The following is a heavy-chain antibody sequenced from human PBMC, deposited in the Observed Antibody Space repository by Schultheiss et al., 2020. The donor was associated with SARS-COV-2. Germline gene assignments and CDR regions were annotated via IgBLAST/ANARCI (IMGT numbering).Heavy chain of an antibody. J-gene: IGHJ6*02. D-gene: IGHD2-15*01. Sequence: GGSLRLSCAASGFTFSSYAMHWVRQAPGKGLEWVAVISYDGSNKYYADSVKGRFTISRDNSKNTLYLQMNSLRAEDTAVYYCAGGKYCSGGSCYPYYYYGMDVWGQGTTVTVSS. V-gene: IGHV3-30*04. CDR1: GFTFSSYA. CDR2: ISYDGSNK. CDR3: AGGKYCSGGSCYPYYYYGMDV.